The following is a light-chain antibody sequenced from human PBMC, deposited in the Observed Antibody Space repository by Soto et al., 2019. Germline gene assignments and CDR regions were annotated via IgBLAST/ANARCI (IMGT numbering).Light chain of an antibody. V-gene: IGKV1-27*01. CDR3: QQYNNAPPFT. CDR2: SAS. CDR1: QSITIY. Sequence: DIQMTQSPSSLSASVGDRVTITCRASQSITIYLNWYQQKPGKVPKLLIYSASTLQSGVPSRFRGSGSGTDFTLTISSLQPQDVATYYCQQYNNAPPFTFGPGTKVEIK. J-gene: IGKJ3*01.